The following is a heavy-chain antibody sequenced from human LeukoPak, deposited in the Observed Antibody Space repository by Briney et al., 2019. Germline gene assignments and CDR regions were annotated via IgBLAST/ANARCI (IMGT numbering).Heavy chain of an antibody. CDR1: GFTFSSYA. J-gene: IGHJ4*02. Sequence: GGSLRLSCSASGFTFSSYAMHWVRQAPGKGLEYVSAISSNGGSTYYADSVKGRFTISRDNSKNTLYLQMSSLRAEDTAVYYCVRAVNDYYDSSGYYYFDYWGQGTLVTVSS. V-gene: IGHV3-64D*06. D-gene: IGHD3-22*01. CDR3: VRAVNDYYDSSGYYYFDY. CDR2: ISSNGGST.